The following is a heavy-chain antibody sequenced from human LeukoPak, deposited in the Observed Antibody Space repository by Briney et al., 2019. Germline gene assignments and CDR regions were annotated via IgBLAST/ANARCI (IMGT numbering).Heavy chain of an antibody. CDR2: IKPDSGSS. V-gene: IGHV1-2*02. D-gene: IGHD6-19*01. Sequence: ASVKGSCKASGYTFTAYYIHWLRQAPGQGPEWMGWIKPDSGSSHYAQKFQGRVTMTRDTSSNSAYMDLTRLKSDDTAVYYCARARVPIAVAGLYYFDYWGQGALVTVSS. CDR1: GYTFTAYY. J-gene: IGHJ4*02. CDR3: ARARVPIAVAGLYYFDY.